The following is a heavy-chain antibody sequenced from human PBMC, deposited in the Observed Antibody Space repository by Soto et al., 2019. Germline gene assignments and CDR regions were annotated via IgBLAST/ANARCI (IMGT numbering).Heavy chain of an antibody. Sequence: PGESLKISCKGSGYRFISYWIAWVRQMPGKGLEWMGRIDPSDSYTDYSPSFQGHVTISADKSISTAYLQWSSLKASDTAMYYCARIQMHYYDSSGQYAPDYWGQGTLVTVSS. CDR3: ARIQMHYYDSSGQYAPDY. D-gene: IGHD3-22*01. CDR1: GYRFISYW. V-gene: IGHV5-10-1*01. J-gene: IGHJ4*02. CDR2: IDPSDSYT.